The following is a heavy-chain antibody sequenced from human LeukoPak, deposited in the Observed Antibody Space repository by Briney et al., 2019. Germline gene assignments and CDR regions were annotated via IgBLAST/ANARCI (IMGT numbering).Heavy chain of an antibody. CDR1: GFTFSSYG. J-gene: IGHJ6*03. CDR3: AKVPGTTGTTVRYYYYYYMDV. V-gene: IGHV3-30*02. CDR2: IRYDGSNK. Sequence: PGGSLRLSCAASGFTFSSYGMHWVRQAPGKGLEWVAFIRYDGSNKYYADSVKGRFTISRDNSKNTLYLQMNSLRAEDTAVYYCAKVPGTTGTTVRYYYYYYMDVWGKGTTVTVSS. D-gene: IGHD1-1*01.